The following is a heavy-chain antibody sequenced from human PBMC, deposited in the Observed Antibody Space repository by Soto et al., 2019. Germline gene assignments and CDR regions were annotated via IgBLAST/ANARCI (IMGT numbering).Heavy chain of an antibody. V-gene: IGHV1-69*13. J-gene: IGHJ6*02. D-gene: IGHD3-3*01. CDR3: ARKRSILRFLEAPDYGMDV. CDR2: IIPIFGTA. Sequence: RASVKVSCKASGGTFSSYAISWVRQAPGQGLEWMGGIIPIFGTANYAQKFQGRVTITADESTSTAYMELSSLRSEDTAVYYCARKRSILRFLEAPDYGMDVWGQGTTVTVSS. CDR1: GGTFSSYA.